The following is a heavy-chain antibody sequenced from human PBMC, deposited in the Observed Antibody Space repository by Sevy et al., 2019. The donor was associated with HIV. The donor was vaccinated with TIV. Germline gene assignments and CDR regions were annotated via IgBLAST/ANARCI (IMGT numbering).Heavy chain of an antibody. CDR2: IIPIFGTA. Sequence: ASVKVSCKASGGTFISYAISWVRQAPVQGLEWMGGIIPIFGTANYAQKFQGRVTITADKSTSTAYMELSSLRSEDMAVYYCARGRVATALDAFDIWGQGTMVTVSS. CDR1: GGTFISYA. V-gene: IGHV1-69*06. J-gene: IGHJ3*02. D-gene: IGHD5-18*01. CDR3: ARGRVATALDAFDI.